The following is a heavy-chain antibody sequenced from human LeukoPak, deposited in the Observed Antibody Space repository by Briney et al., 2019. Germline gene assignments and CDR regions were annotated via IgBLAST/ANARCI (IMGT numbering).Heavy chain of an antibody. Sequence: GASVKVSCKASGYTFTGYYMHWVRQAPGQGLEWMGWINPNSGNTGYAQKFQGRVTMTRNTSISTAYMELNSLRAEDTAVYYCARVVPPTDYGSGSYFWDPYYFDYWGQGTLVTVSS. V-gene: IGHV1-8*02. CDR1: GYTFTGYY. J-gene: IGHJ4*02. CDR2: INPNSGNT. CDR3: ARVVPPTDYGSGSYFWDPYYFDY. D-gene: IGHD3-10*01.